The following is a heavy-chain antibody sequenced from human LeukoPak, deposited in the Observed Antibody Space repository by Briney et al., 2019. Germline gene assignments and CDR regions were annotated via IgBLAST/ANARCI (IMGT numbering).Heavy chain of an antibody. CDR2: ISSSGSYI. CDR3: SREGDDPPAYYLDV. J-gene: IGHJ6*03. Sequence: GGSLRLSCGVSGFTLRCYTMHGVGQAPGKGLEWVSSISSSGSYIYFADSVKGRFTISKDNAKNAVYLQMNGVRVEDTAIYYCSREGDDPPAYYLDVWGKGTTVAVSS. D-gene: IGHD5-24*01. CDR1: GFTLRCYT. V-gene: IGHV3-21*01.